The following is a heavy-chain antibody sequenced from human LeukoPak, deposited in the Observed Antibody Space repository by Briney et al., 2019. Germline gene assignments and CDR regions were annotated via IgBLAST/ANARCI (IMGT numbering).Heavy chain of an antibody. V-gene: IGHV3-21*01. CDR2: ISSSSSYI. Sequence: GGSLRLSCAASGFTFSSYAMNWVRQAPGKGLEWVSSISSSSSYIYYADSVKGRFTISRDNAKNSLYLQMNSLRAEDTAVYYCARTNRGQQLADDYWGQGTLVTVSS. CDR3: ARTNRGQQLADDY. D-gene: IGHD6-13*01. J-gene: IGHJ4*02. CDR1: GFTFSSYA.